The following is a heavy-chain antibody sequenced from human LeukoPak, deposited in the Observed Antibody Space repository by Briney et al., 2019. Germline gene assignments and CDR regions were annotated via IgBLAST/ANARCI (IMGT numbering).Heavy chain of an antibody. D-gene: IGHD6-19*01. CDR1: GGSISSYY. CDR3: ARFGAVALNY. CDR2: INDIGGT. V-gene: IGHV4-59*08. J-gene: IGHJ4*02. Sequence: PSETLSLTCTVSGGSISSYYWSWIRQPPGKGLEWIGYINDIGGTNYNPSLQSRVTISADTSKHQFSLKLSSVTATDTAVYYCARFGAVALNYWGQGTLVTVSS.